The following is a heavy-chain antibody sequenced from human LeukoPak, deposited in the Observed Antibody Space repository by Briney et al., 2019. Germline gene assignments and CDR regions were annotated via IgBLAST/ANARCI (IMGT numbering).Heavy chain of an antibody. CDR2: LYSGGAT. J-gene: IGHJ3*02. CDR3: AWWYYYDSSGYPNDAFDI. Sequence: GGSLRLSCAASGFTVSSNYMSWVRQPAGKGLEWVSVLYSGGATFYADSVKGRFTISRDTSKNTLYLQMNDLRADDTAVYYCAWWYYYDSSGYPNDAFDIWGQGTMVTVSS. V-gene: IGHV3-53*01. D-gene: IGHD3-22*01. CDR1: GFTVSSNY.